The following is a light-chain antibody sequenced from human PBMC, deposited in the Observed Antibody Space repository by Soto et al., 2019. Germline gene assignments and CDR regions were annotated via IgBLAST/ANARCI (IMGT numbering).Light chain of an antibody. Sequence: QSALIQPPSASGSPGQSVTISCTGTNSDVGGYNYVSWYQQHPGKAPKLMISEVSKRPSGVPDRFSGSKSGNTASLTVSGLQVEDEADYYCSSFAGDNNLVFGGGTKLTVL. CDR3: SSFAGDNNLV. V-gene: IGLV2-8*01. J-gene: IGLJ2*01. CDR1: NSDVGGYNY. CDR2: EVS.